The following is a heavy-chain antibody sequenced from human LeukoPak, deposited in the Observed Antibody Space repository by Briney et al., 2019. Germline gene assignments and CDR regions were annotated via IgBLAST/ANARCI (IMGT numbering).Heavy chain of an antibody. V-gene: IGHV3-33*06. CDR2: IWYDGSNK. Sequence: GRSLRLSCAASGFTFSSYGMHWVRQAPGKGLEWVVVIWYDGSNKYYADSVKGRFTISRDNSKNTLYLQMNSLRAEDTAVYYCAKEAGYCSSTSCYWDAWGQGTLVTVSS. J-gene: IGHJ5*02. D-gene: IGHD2-2*01. CDR3: AKEAGYCSSTSCYWDA. CDR1: GFTFSSYG.